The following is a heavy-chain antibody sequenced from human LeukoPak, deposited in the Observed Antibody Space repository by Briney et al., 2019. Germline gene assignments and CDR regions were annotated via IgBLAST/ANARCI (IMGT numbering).Heavy chain of an antibody. CDR3: ARGFIAAAGSYYYYYYMDV. Sequence: SETLSLTCTVSNFSISNGYYWGWIRQPPGKGLEWIGSIYHSGSTYLNPSLESRVIISVDTSKNQFSLKLSSVTAADTAVYYCARGFIAAAGSYYYYYYMDVWGKGTTVTVSS. CDR1: NFSISNGYY. CDR2: IYHSGST. V-gene: IGHV4-38-2*02. D-gene: IGHD6-13*01. J-gene: IGHJ6*03.